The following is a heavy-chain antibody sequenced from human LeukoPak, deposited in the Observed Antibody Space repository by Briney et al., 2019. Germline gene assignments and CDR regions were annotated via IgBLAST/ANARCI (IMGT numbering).Heavy chain of an antibody. V-gene: IGHV3-7*01. CDR2: IKEDGSEK. Sequence: PGGSLRLSCAASGFAFSSYWMIWVRQAPGKGLEWVAKIKEDGSEKDYVDSVKGRFTMSRDNAKNSLYLQMNSLRAEDTAVYYCARDTSLGELSLYRAFDIWGQGTMVTVSS. CDR1: GFAFSSYW. CDR3: ARDTSLGELSLYRAFDI. J-gene: IGHJ3*02. D-gene: IGHD3-16*02.